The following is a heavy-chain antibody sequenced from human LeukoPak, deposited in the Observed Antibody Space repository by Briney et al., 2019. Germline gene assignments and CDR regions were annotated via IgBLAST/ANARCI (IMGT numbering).Heavy chain of an antibody. Sequence: KPGGSLRLSCAASGFTFSSYWMSWVRQAPGRGLEWVSSISSSSSYIYYADSVKGRFTISRDNAKNSLYLQMNSLRAEDTAVYYCARVLEQQLGYYYYYMDVWGKGTTVTVSS. CDR3: ARVLEQQLGYYYYYMDV. D-gene: IGHD6-13*01. J-gene: IGHJ6*03. CDR1: GFTFSSYW. CDR2: ISSSSSYI. V-gene: IGHV3-21*01.